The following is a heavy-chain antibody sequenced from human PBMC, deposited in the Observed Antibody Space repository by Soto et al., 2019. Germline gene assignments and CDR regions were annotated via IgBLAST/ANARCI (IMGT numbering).Heavy chain of an antibody. CDR1: GGSFSGYY. V-gene: IGHV4-34*01. D-gene: IGHD5-12*01. Sequence: NPSETLSLTCAVYGGSFSGYYWSWIRQPPGKGLEWIGEINHSGSTNYNPSLKSRVTISVDTSKNQFSLKLSSVTAADTAVYYCARGRWLRENDYWGQGTLVTVSS. CDR3: ARGRWLRENDY. J-gene: IGHJ4*02. CDR2: INHSGST.